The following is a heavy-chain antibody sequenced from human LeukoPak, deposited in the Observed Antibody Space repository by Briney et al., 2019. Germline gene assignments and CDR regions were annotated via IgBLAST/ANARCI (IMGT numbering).Heavy chain of an antibody. CDR2: ISYDGSNK. CDR1: GFTFSSYG. D-gene: IGHD3-22*01. Sequence: PGRSLRLSCAASGFTFSSYGMHWVRQAPGKGLEWVAVISYDGSNKYYADSVKGRFTISRDNSKNTLYLQMNSLRAEDTAVYYCARCYYDSSGYYYDPLFDYWGQGTLVTVSS. V-gene: IGHV3-30*19. CDR3: ARCYYDSSGYYYDPLFDY. J-gene: IGHJ4*02.